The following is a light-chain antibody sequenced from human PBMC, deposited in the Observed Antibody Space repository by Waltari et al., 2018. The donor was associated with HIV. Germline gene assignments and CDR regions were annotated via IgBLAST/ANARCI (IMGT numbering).Light chain of an antibody. Sequence: IVMTQSPDFLVASLGERATINCKTNQSVLYSSNNKNYLAWYQQKPGQPPKLLIYWASTRESGVPDRFSGSGSGTDFTLTISSLQAEDVAVYYCYQYYFTPPHTFGQGTKLEIK. J-gene: IGKJ2*01. CDR3: YQYYFTPPHT. CDR2: WAS. V-gene: IGKV4-1*01. CDR1: QSVLYSSNNKNY.